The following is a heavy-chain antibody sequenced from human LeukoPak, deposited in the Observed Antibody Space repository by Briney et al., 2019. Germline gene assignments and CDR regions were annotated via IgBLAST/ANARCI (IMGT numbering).Heavy chain of an antibody. CDR1: GGSISSGGYY. CDR2: IYYSGST. CDR3: ARDRVTSSTGTLSGTRRYYYGMDV. J-gene: IGHJ6*02. D-gene: IGHD1-1*01. Sequence: SQTLSLTCTVSGGSISSGGYYWSWIRQHPGKGLEWIGYIYYSGSTYYNPSLKSRVTISVDTSKNQFSPKLSSVTAADTAVYYCARDRVTSSTGTLSGTRRYYYGMDVWGQGTTVTVSS. V-gene: IGHV4-31*03.